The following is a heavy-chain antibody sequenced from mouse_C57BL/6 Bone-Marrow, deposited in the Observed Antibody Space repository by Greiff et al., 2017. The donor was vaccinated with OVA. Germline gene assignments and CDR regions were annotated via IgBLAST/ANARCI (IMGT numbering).Heavy chain of an antibody. V-gene: IGHV1-69*01. CDR1: GYTFTSYW. D-gene: IGHD2-3*01. CDR2: IDPSDSYT. Sequence: QVQLQQPGAELVMPGASVKLSCKASGYTFTSYWMHWVKQRPGQGLEWIGEIDPSDSYTNYNQKFKGKSTLTVDKSSSTAYMQLSSLTSEDSAVYYCARNGYYPSYWYFGVWGTGTTVTVSS. J-gene: IGHJ1*03. CDR3: ARNGYYPSYWYFGV.